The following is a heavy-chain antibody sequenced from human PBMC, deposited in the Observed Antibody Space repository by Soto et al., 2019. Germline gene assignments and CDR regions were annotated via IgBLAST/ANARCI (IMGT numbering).Heavy chain of an antibody. Sequence: SATLSLTCAVSGGSITSDDNWWSWVRQPPGKGLEWIGEIYHSGSTSYNQSLNNRITFSVDKSKNQFSLNLISVTAADTAVYYCVSSSWYSLDYWGQGTRVTVS. D-gene: IGHD6-13*01. CDR2: IYHSGST. CDR1: GGSITSDDNW. V-gene: IGHV4-4*02. CDR3: VSSSWYSLDY. J-gene: IGHJ4*02.